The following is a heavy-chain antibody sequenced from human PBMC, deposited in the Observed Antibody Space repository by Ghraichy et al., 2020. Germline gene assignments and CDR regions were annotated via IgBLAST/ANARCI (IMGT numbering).Heavy chain of an antibody. J-gene: IGHJ4*02. D-gene: IGHD6-19*01. Sequence: GGSLRLSCAASGFTFSSYAMSWVRQAPGKGLEWVSAISGSGGSTYYADSVKGRFTISRDNSKNTLYLQMNSLRAEDTAVYYCANPVRGSGWYYGYWGQGTLVTVSS. CDR3: ANPVRGSGWYYGY. V-gene: IGHV3-23*01. CDR1: GFTFSSYA. CDR2: ISGSGGST.